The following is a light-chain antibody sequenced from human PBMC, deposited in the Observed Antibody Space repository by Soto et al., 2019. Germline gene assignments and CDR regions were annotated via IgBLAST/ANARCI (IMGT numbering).Light chain of an antibody. CDR1: EAVATN. V-gene: IGKV3-11*01. J-gene: IGKJ5*01. CDR2: DAI. CDR3: QHRSNWPIT. Sequence: VMTQSPSTLSVSLGERATISCWASEAVATNLAWYQQKPGQAPRLLIDDAINRATGIPARFSGSGSGTDFTITISSLEPEDLAVYYRQHRSNWPITFGQGTRLEIK.